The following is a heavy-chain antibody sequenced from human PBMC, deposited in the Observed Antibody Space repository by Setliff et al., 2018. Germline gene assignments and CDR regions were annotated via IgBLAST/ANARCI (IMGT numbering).Heavy chain of an antibody. CDR2: IYYSGST. J-gene: IGHJ4*02. V-gene: IGHV4-61*01. CDR1: GGSVSSGSYY. CDR3: ARADSSGYYPYFDY. D-gene: IGHD3-22*01. Sequence: SETLSLTCTVSGGSVSSGSYYWSWIRQPPGKGLEWIGYIYYSGSTNYNPSLKSRVTISVDTSKNQFSLKLSSVTAADTAGYYCARADSSGYYPYFDYWGQGTLVTVSS.